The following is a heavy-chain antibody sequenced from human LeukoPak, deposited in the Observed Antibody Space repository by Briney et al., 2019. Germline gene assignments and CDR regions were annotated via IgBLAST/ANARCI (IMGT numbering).Heavy chain of an antibody. CDR3: ARGRGKIQLWLYYYYYMDV. J-gene: IGHJ6*03. D-gene: IGHD5-18*01. Sequence: SETLSLTCTVTNFSISSGYYWGWIRQSPGLGLEWIGTMSHIGTTYYNSSLKSRVAISMATSEDQFSLRLSSVTAADTAVYYCARGRGKIQLWLYYYYYMDVWGKGTTVTVSS. CDR2: MSHIGTT. CDR1: NFSISSGYY. V-gene: IGHV4-38-2*02.